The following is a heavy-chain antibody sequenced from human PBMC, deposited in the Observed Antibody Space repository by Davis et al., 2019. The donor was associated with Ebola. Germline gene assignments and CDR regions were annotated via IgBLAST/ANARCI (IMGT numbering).Heavy chain of an antibody. D-gene: IGHD6-6*01. CDR3: TTDPIIAARRGYYYYGMDV. V-gene: IGHV3-66*01. CDR2: IYSGGST. J-gene: IGHJ6*02. CDR1: GFTVRSNY. Sequence: GESLKISCAASGFTVRSNYMSWVRQAPGKGLEWVSVIYSGGSTYYADSVKGRFTISRDDSKNTLYLQMNSLKTEDTAVYYCTTDPIIAARRGYYYYGMDVWGQGTTVTVSS.